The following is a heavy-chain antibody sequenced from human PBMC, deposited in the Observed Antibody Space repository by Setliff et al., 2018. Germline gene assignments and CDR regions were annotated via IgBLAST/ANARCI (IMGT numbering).Heavy chain of an antibody. J-gene: IGHJ6*03. CDR1: GFTFSSHG. D-gene: IGHD3-22*01. Sequence: LRLSCVASGFTFSSHGMTWVRLAPGKGLEWISYISTSSSTIYYADSVKGRFTISRDNANHTLYLQMNSLRADDTAVYYCARLALTGYDSSGYYYALDYYYYMDVWSKGTTVTVSS. CDR3: ARLALTGYDSSGYYYALDYYYYMDV. CDR2: ISTSSSTI. V-gene: IGHV3-48*01.